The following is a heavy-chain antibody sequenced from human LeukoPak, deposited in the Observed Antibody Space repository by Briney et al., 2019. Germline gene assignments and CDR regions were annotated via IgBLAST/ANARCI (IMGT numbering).Heavy chain of an antibody. V-gene: IGHV1-2*02. D-gene: IGHD2-2*01. J-gene: IGHJ5*02. Sequence: ASVKVSCKASGYTFTGYYMHWVRQAPGQGLEWMGWINPNSGGTNYAQKFQGRVTMTRDTSISIAYMELSRLRSDDTAVYYCAREVGYRRVVAGNYCSSTSCAYNWFDPWGQGTLVTVSS. CDR2: INPNSGGT. CDR3: AREVGYRRVVAGNYCSSTSCAYNWFDP. CDR1: GYTFTGYY.